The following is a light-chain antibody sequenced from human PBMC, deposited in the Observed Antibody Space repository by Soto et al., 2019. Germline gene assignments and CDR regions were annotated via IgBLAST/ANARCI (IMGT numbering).Light chain of an antibody. CDR2: EVS. CDR1: SSYVGGYKF. Sequence: QSVLTQPASVSGSPGQSITISCTGTSSYVGGYKFVSWYQHHPGKAPKLMIYEVSNRPSGVSNRFSGSKSGNTASLTISGLQAEDEADYYCSSYTTSSTRVFGGGTKLTVL. J-gene: IGLJ3*02. CDR3: SSYTTSSTRV. V-gene: IGLV2-14*01.